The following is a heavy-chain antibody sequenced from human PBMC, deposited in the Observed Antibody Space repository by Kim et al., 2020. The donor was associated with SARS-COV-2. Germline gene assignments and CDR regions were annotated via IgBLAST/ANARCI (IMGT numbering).Heavy chain of an antibody. J-gene: IGHJ4*02. CDR2: ISDSGDST. Sequence: GGSLRLSCAASSFTFGHFAMNWVRQAPGKGLEWISSISDSGDSTYYADSVKGRFTISRDNSKNTLFLQMNSLRADDTAKYYCAKDLNLGFDSWGQGTLVT. CDR3: AKDLNLGFDS. D-gene: IGHD7-27*01. CDR1: SFTFGHFA. V-gene: IGHV3-23*01.